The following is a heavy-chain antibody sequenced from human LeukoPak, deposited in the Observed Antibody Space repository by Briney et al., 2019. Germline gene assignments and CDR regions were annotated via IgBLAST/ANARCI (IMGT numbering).Heavy chain of an antibody. D-gene: IGHD6-19*01. CDR3: GKTTTGYSSGRYPAWPVDY. V-gene: IGHV3-23*01. Sequence: GGSLRLSCAASGFIFSSHWMTWVRQAPGKGLEWVSGIFGSGGSAHYADSVKGRFTISRDNSKNTVYLQMNSLRAEDTAVYYCGKTTTGYSSGRYPAWPVDYWGQGTLVTVSS. CDR1: GFIFSSHW. CDR2: IFGSGGSA. J-gene: IGHJ4*02.